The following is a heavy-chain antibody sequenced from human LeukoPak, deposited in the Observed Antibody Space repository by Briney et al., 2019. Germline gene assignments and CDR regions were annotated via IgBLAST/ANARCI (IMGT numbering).Heavy chain of an antibody. CDR2: IIPIFGTA. D-gene: IGHD2-21*02. V-gene: IGHV1-69*01. Sequence: SVKVSCKASGGTFSSYAISWVRQAPGQGLEWMGGIIPIFGTANYAQKFQGRVTITADESTSTAYMELSSLRSEDTAVYYCARSYCGGDCRLDYWGQGTLVTVSS. CDR3: ARSYCGGDCRLDY. J-gene: IGHJ4*02. CDR1: GGTFSSYA.